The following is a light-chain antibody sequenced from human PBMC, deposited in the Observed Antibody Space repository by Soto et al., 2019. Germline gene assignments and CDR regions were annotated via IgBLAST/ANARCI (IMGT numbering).Light chain of an antibody. Sequence: EIVLTQSTGTLSFSPGERATLTCRASQSVPSNYLAWFQQKPGQAPRLLIYGASSRATDIPDRFSGSGSGTDFTLTISRLEPEDFAVYYCQQYGNAPFTVGPGTKVDIK. CDR3: QQYGNAPFT. J-gene: IGKJ3*01. V-gene: IGKV3-20*01. CDR2: GAS. CDR1: QSVPSNY.